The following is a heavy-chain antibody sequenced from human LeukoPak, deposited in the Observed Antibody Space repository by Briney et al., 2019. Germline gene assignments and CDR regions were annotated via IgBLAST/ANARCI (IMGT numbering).Heavy chain of an antibody. Sequence: GGSLRLSCAASGFPFSNYGMNWVRQAPGKGLEWVSGITGSGITTYYGDSVKGRFTISRDNSKNKLYLQMNSLSAEDTAVYYCAKGVYSVFPDSRVLDYWGQGTLVTVSS. CDR2: ITGSGITT. D-gene: IGHD5/OR15-5a*01. J-gene: IGHJ4*01. CDR1: GFPFSNYG. CDR3: AKGVYSVFPDSRVLDY. V-gene: IGHV3-23*01.